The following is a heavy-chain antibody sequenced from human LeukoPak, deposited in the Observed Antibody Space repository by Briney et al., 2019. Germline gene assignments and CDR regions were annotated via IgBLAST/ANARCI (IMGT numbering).Heavy chain of an antibody. CDR3: ARDHQSLGYCSGGSCPGRYYYYYMDV. CDR1: GGTFISYA. CDR2: IIPIFGTA. V-gene: IGHV1-69*05. J-gene: IGHJ6*03. D-gene: IGHD2-15*01. Sequence: GASXKVSCKASGGTFISYAISWVRQAPGQGLEWMGRIIPIFGTANYEQKFQGRVTITTDESTSTAYMELSSLRSEDTAVYYCARDHQSLGYCSGGSCPGRYYYYYMDVWGKGTTVTVSS.